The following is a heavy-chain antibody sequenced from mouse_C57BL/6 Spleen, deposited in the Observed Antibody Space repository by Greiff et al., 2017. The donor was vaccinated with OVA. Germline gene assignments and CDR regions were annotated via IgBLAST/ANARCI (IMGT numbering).Heavy chain of an antibody. D-gene: IGHD2-4*01. CDR1: GYTFTSYW. Sequence: QVQLQQSGAELVKPGASVKVSCKASGYTFTSYWMHWVKQRPGQGLEWIGRIHPSASDTNYNQKFKGKDTLTVDKSSSTAYMQLSSLTSEDSAVYYCAIRYEYDGGVYFDYWGQGTTLTVSS. V-gene: IGHV1-74*01. J-gene: IGHJ2*01. CDR3: AIRYEYDGGVYFDY. CDR2: IHPSASDT.